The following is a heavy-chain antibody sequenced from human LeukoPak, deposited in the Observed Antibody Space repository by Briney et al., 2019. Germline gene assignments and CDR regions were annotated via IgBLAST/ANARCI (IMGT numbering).Heavy chain of an antibody. CDR1: GFTFSSYE. CDR2: ISSSGNTI. J-gene: IGHJ3*02. CDR3: ARGLGDYGGAFDI. Sequence: GGSLRLSCAASGFTFSSYEMNWVRQAPGKGLEWVSYISSSGNTIYYADSVKGRFTISRDNAKNSLYLQMNSLRAEDTAVYYCARGLGDYGGAFDIWGQGTMVTVSS. V-gene: IGHV3-48*03. D-gene: IGHD4/OR15-4a*01.